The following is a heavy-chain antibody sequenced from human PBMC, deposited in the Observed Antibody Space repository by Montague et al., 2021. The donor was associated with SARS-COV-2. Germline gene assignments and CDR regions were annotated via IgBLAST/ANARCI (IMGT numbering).Heavy chain of an antibody. CDR3: VRHNDGYNRWSYFDY. CDR2: INYRGTT. D-gene: IGHD5-24*01. Sequence: SETLSLTCTVSGGSISSTNYYWGLIRRPPGKGLEWIGSINYRGTTHYNPSLKSRVTMSVDTSKSLFSLELSSVTAADTAIYYCVRHNDGYNRWSYFDYWGQGTLVTVSS. V-gene: IGHV4-39*01. CDR1: GGSISSTNYY. J-gene: IGHJ4*02.